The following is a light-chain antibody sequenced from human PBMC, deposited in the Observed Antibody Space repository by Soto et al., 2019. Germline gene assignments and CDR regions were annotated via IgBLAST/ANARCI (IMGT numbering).Light chain of an antibody. CDR1: SNDVGSYNL. Sequence: QSVLTQPASVSGSPGQSITISCTGTSNDVGSYNLVSWYQQHPGKAPKLMIYEVSKRPSGVSNRFSGSKSGNTASLTISGLQAEDEADYYCCSYAGSYIYGFGTGTKVTVL. CDR3: CSYAGSYIYG. J-gene: IGLJ1*01. V-gene: IGLV2-23*02. CDR2: EVS.